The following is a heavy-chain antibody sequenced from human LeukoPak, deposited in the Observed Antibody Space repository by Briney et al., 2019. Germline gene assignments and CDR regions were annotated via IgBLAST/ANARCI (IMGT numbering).Heavy chain of an antibody. CDR3: ARVEPANYDSSGYYTMPFDY. J-gene: IGHJ4*02. D-gene: IGHD3-22*01. V-gene: IGHV3-30-3*01. CDR1: GFTFSSYA. Sequence: PGGSLRLSCAASGFTFSSYAMHWVRQAPGKGLEWVAVISYDGSNKYYADSVKGRFTISRDNSKNTLYLQMNSLRAEDTAVYYCARVEPANYDSSGYYTMPFDYWGQGTLVTVSS. CDR2: ISYDGSNK.